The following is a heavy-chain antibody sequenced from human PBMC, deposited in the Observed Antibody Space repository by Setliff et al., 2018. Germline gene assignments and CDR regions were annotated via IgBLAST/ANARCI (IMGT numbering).Heavy chain of an antibody. J-gene: IGHJ3*02. CDR2: INPSSGRT. Sequence: GASVKVSCKASGYTFTSHYMHWVRQAPGLGLEWMGTINPSSGRTSYAQKFQGRVTMTRDTSTSTVYMDMSSLRSEDTAVYYCARDVFPYHYEGAFDIWGQGRMVTDSS. CDR1: GYTFTSHY. D-gene: IGHD3-22*01. V-gene: IGHV1-46*01. CDR3: ARDVFPYHYEGAFDI.